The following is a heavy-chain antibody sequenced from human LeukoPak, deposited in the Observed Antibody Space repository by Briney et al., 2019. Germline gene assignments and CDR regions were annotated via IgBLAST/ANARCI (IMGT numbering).Heavy chain of an antibody. Sequence: GGSLRLSCAASGFTFSNYDMHWVRQAPGKGLEWVALISYDGSNKYYVDSVKGRFTISRDNSKNMLSLQMNSLRAEDTAVYYCAKPSGSYDHFDYWGQGTLSPSPQ. J-gene: IGHJ4*02. CDR3: AKPSGSYDHFDY. CDR1: GFTFSNYD. CDR2: ISYDGSNK. D-gene: IGHD1-26*01. V-gene: IGHV3-30*18.